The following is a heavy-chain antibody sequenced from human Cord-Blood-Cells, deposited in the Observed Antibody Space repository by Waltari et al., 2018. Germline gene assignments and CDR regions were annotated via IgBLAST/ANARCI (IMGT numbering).Heavy chain of an antibody. J-gene: IGHJ3*02. CDR1: GGSISSSSYY. Sequence: QLQLQESGPGLVKPSETLSLTCTVSGGSISSSSYYWGWIRQPPGKGLEWIGSIYYRGSTYYNPALKSRVTISVDTSKNQFSLKLSSVTAADTAVYYCARPQGICSGGSCYSDAFDIWGQGTMVTVSS. CDR2: IYYRGST. D-gene: IGHD2-15*01. CDR3: ARPQGICSGGSCYSDAFDI. V-gene: IGHV4-39*01.